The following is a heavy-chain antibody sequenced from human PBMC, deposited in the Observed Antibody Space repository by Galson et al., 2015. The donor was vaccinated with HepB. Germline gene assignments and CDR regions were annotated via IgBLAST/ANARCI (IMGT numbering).Heavy chain of an antibody. D-gene: IGHD7-27*01. CDR3: ARDPNWGSGRDAFDI. CDR1: GYTFTGYY. CDR2: INPNSGGT. J-gene: IGHJ3*02. V-gene: IGHV1-2*04. Sequence: SVKVSCKASGYTFTGYYMHWVRQAPGQGLEWMGWINPNSGGTNYAQKFQGWVTMTRDTSISTAYMELSRLRSDDTAVYYCARDPNWGSGRDAFDIWGQGTMVTVSS.